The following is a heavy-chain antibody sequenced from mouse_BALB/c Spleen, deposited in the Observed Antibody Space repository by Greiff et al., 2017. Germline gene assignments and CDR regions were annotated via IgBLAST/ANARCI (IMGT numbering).Heavy chain of an antibody. J-gene: IGHJ2*01. V-gene: IGHV14-3*02. CDR3: ARSYYYGNYVFDY. Sequence: EVKLQQSGAELVKPGASVKLSCTASGFNIKDTYMHWVKQRPEQGLEWIGRIDPANGNTKYDPKFQGKATITADTSSNTAYLQLSSLTSEDTAVYYCARSYYYGNYVFDYWGQGTTLTVSS. CDR2: IDPANGNT. D-gene: IGHD2-1*01. CDR1: GFNIKDTY.